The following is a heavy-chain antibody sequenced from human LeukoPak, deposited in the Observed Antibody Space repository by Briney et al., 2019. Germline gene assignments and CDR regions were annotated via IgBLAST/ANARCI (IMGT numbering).Heavy chain of an antibody. CDR2: IYPADSDT. CDR1: GYSFTNYW. CDR3: ARPGSISGWYYFDY. V-gene: IGHV5-51*01. D-gene: IGHD6-19*01. J-gene: IGHJ4*02. Sequence: GESLKISCQVSGYSFTNYWIGWVRQMPGKGLESMGIIYPADSDTAYSPSFQGQVTISADKSISTVYLQWSSLKASDTAMYYCARPGSISGWYYFDYWGQGTLVTVSS.